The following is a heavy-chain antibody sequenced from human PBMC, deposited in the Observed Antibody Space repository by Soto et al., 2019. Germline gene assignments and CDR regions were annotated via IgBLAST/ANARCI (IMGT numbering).Heavy chain of an antibody. CDR2: IIPMVGMA. Sequence: QVQLVQSGAEVKKPGSSVRLSCTASGDTFSFYTISWVRQAPGQGPEWMGRIIPMVGMADYPQKFQGRVTISADKSTSTAYMVLSSLRSDDTAVYFCAMNYGSGSTHFDYWGQGTLVTVSS. CDR3: AMNYGSGSTHFDY. J-gene: IGHJ4*02. CDR1: GDTFSFYT. V-gene: IGHV1-69*02. D-gene: IGHD3-10*01.